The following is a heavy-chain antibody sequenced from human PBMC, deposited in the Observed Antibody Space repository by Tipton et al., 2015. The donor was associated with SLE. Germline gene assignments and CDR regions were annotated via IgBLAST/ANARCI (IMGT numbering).Heavy chain of an antibody. Sequence: QSGPEVTEPGASVKVSCKASGYTFTSYGISWVRQAPGQGLEWMGWISAYNGNTNYAQKLQGRVTMTTDTSTSTAYMGLRSLRSDDTAVYYCARESRRYSGSPGAFDIWGQGTMVTVSS. V-gene: IGHV1-18*01. CDR3: ARESRRYSGSPGAFDI. D-gene: IGHD1-26*01. CDR2: ISAYNGNT. CDR1: GYTFTSYG. J-gene: IGHJ3*02.